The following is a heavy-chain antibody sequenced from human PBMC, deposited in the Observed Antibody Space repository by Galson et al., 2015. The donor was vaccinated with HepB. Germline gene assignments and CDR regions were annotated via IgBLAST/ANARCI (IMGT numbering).Heavy chain of an antibody. Sequence: ETLSLTCAVYGESFSGYYWSWIRQPPGKGLEWIGEINHSGSTNYNPSRKSRVTISVDTSKNQFSLKLSSVTAADTAVYYCAIRQAVAGSYYFDYWGQGTLVTVSS. J-gene: IGHJ4*02. CDR3: AIRQAVAGSYYFDY. D-gene: IGHD6-19*01. CDR2: INHSGST. CDR1: GESFSGYY. V-gene: IGHV4-34*01.